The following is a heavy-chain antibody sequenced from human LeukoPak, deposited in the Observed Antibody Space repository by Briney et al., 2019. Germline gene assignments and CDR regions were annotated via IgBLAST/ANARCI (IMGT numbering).Heavy chain of an antibody. CDR3: ARDAPRHQQWLVI. CDR1: GFTFSSYA. CDR2: IYTGGTI. Sequence: GGSLRLSCAASGFTFSSYAMNWVRQAPGKGREWGSVIYTGGTILYADSVEGRFTISRDSSQNTLYLHMTSLSAEDTAVYYCARDAPRHQQWLVIWGQGTQVTVSS. D-gene: IGHD6-19*01. J-gene: IGHJ4*02. V-gene: IGHV3-66*01.